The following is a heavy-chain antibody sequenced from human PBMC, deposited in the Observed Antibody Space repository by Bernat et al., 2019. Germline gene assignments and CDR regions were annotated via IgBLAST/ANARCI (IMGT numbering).Heavy chain of an antibody. D-gene: IGHD3-22*01. Sequence: QVQLVESGGGVVQPGRSLSLSCAASGFTFSNYAMHWVRQAPGKGLEWVAVISYDGSNKYYADSVKGRFTISRDNSKNTLYLQMNSLRAEDTAVYYCARDSRYYYDSSGFDYWGQGTLVTVSS. CDR2: ISYDGSNK. CDR1: GFTFSNYA. J-gene: IGHJ4*02. V-gene: IGHV3-30-3*01. CDR3: ARDSRYYYDSSGFDY.